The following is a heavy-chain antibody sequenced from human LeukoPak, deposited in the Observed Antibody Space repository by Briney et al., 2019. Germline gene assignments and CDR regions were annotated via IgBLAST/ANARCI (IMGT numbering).Heavy chain of an antibody. CDR3: ASDLRGYSYGYADY. Sequence: GGSLRLSCAAPGFTFSDYYMSWIRQAPGKGLEWVSYISSSGSTIYYADSVKGRFTISRDNAKNSLYLQMNSLRAEDTAVYYCASDLRGYSYGYADYWGQGTLVTVSS. CDR1: GFTFSDYY. CDR2: ISSSGSTI. J-gene: IGHJ4*02. V-gene: IGHV3-11*01. D-gene: IGHD5-18*01.